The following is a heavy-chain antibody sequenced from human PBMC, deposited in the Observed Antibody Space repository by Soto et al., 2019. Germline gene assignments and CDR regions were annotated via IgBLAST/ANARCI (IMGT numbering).Heavy chain of an antibody. CDR3: TRGGGDF. CDR1: GGSINTYY. J-gene: IGHJ4*02. V-gene: IGHV4-59*01. CDR2: IYYSGSDSGST. D-gene: IGHD6-25*01. Sequence: PSETLSLTCTVSGGSINTYYWSWIWQPPGKGLEWTGYIYYSGSDSGSTNYIPSLKSRVTISVDTSKNQFSLTLTSVTAADTAVYFCTRGGGDFWGQGTLVTVSS.